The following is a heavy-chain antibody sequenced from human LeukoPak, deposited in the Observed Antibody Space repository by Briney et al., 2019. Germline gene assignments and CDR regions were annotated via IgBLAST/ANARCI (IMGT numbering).Heavy chain of an antibody. Sequence: GGSLRLSCAASGFTFSSYAMNWVRQAPGKGLEWLSTISGSDGDTYYGDPVKGRFTISRDNSKNMLYLQMNSLRAEDTAIYYCAKDFTMLRGVPEYWGQGTLVIVSS. CDR2: ISGSDGDT. CDR3: AKDFTMLRGVPEY. V-gene: IGHV3-23*01. J-gene: IGHJ4*02. CDR1: GFTFSSYA. D-gene: IGHD3-10*01.